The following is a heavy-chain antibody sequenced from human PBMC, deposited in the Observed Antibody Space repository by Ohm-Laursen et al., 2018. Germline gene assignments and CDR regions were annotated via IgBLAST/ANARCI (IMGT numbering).Heavy chain of an antibody. CDR2: ISRNSGSI. J-gene: IGHJ6*02. D-gene: IGHD3-10*01. CDR3: AKDSSGGYYGMHV. Sequence: SLRLSCSASGFTFDDYAMHWVRQAPGKGLERVSGISRNSGSIGYADSVKGRFTISRDNAKNSLYLQMNSLRAEDTALYYCAKDSSGGYYGMHVWGQGTTVTVSS. V-gene: IGHV3-9*01. CDR1: GFTFDDYA.